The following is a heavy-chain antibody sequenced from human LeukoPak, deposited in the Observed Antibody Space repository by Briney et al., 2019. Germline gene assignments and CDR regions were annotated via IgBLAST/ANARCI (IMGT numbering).Heavy chain of an antibody. CDR1: GFTVNNNY. V-gene: IGHV3-66*02. Sequence: GGSLRLSCAVSGFTVNNNYMSWVRQAPGKGLEWVSVIYSGGSTYYADSVKGRFTVSRDNSKSTLYLQMNSLKAEDTAVYYCARGASLYSSGWYYPYWGQGTLVTVSS. CDR3: ARGASLYSSGWYYPY. J-gene: IGHJ4*02. CDR2: IYSGGST. D-gene: IGHD6-19*01.